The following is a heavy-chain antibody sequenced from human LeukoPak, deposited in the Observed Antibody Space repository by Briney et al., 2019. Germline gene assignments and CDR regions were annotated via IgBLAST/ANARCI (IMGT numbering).Heavy chain of an antibody. Sequence: PSETLSLTCAVYGGSFSGYYWSWIRQPPGKGLEWIGAINHSGTTPHHPSLKSRVTISVDTSKNQFSLKLSSVTAADTAVYYCARGGYDFWSGDWFDPWGQGTLVTVSS. V-gene: IGHV4-34*01. CDR2: INHSGTT. CDR3: ARGGYDFWSGDWFDP. CDR1: GGSFSGYY. J-gene: IGHJ5*02. D-gene: IGHD3-3*01.